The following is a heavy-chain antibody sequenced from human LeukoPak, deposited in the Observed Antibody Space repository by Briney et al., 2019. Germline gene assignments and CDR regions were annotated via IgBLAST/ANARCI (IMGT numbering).Heavy chain of an antibody. CDR3: AKDIYDFWSGYSGFDP. CDR1: GFTFSSYG. V-gene: IGHV3-30*18. Sequence: GGSLRLSCAASGFTFSSYGMHWVRLAPGKGLEWVAVISYDGSNKYYADSVKGRFTISRDNSKNTLYLQMNSLRAEDTAVYYCAKDIYDFWSGYSGFDPWGQGTLVAVSS. J-gene: IGHJ5*02. D-gene: IGHD3-3*01. CDR2: ISYDGSNK.